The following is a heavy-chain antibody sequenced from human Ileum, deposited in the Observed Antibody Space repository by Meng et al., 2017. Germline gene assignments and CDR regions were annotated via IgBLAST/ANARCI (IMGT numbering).Heavy chain of an antibody. V-gene: IGHV4-59*02. CDR1: GASVSSDY. Sequence: VQLQESGPGLVKPSETLSLTCSVSGASVSSDYWSWIRQPPGKGLEWIAYVYNTGSSNYNPSLKSRVTISVDTSSNQFSLRLTSVTAADTAVYYCARGPPADSWGPGILVTVSS. CDR2: VYNTGSS. J-gene: IGHJ4*02. CDR3: ARGPPADS.